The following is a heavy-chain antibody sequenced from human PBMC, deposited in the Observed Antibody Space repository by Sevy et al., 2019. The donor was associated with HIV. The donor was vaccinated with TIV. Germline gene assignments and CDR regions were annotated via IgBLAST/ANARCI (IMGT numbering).Heavy chain of an antibody. CDR3: ASHSLDASSRGNFDY. J-gene: IGHJ4*02. CDR1: GGSISGSFNY. Sequence: SETLSLTCTVSGGSISGSFNYWGWIRQPPGKGLEWIGSSYYSGSTYYNSSLKNRVTISVDTSKNHFSLKLSSVTAADKAVYYCASHSLDASSRGNFDYWGQGTLVTVSS. D-gene: IGHD2-2*01. CDR2: SYYSGST. V-gene: IGHV4-39*02.